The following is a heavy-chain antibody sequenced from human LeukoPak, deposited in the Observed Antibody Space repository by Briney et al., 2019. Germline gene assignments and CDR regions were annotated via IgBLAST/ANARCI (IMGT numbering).Heavy chain of an antibody. V-gene: IGHV4-30-4*01. D-gene: IGHD6-13*01. J-gene: IGHJ5*02. CDR1: GGSISSGDYS. CDR3: ASSLGDSSSNWFDP. CDR2: IYYSGST. Sequence: ASQALSLTCTVSGGSISSGDYSWSWIRQPPGKGLEWIGYIYYSGSTYYNPSLKSRVTISVDTSKNQFSLKLSSVTAADTAVYYCASSLGDSSSNWFDPWGQGTLVTVSS.